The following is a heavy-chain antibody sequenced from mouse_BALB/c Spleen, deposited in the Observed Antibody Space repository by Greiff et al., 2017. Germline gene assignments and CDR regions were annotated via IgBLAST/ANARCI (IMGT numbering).Heavy chain of an antibody. V-gene: IGHV10S3*01. D-gene: IGHD4-1*01. Sequence: EADGGLVQPKGSLKLSCAASGFTFNTNAMNWVRQAPGKGLEWVARIRSKSNNYATYYADSVKDRFTISRDDSQSMLYLQMNNLKTEDTAMYYCVRDRYWDYAMDYWGQGTSVTVSS. CDR2: IRSKSNNYAT. CDR1: GFTFNTNA. J-gene: IGHJ4*01. CDR3: VRDRYWDYAMDY.